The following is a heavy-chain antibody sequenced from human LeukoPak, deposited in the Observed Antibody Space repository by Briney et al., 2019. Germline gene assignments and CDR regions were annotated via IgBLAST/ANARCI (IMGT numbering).Heavy chain of an antibody. CDR1: GYTFTGYY. V-gene: IGHV1-2*02. CDR3: ARESVSLGPFDY. CDR2: INPNSGGT. Sequence: ASVKVSCKASGYTFTGYYMHWVRQAPGQGLEWMGWINPNSGGTNYAQKFQGRVTMTRDTSISTAYMELSRLRSDDTAGYYCARESVSLGPFDYWGQGTLVTVSS. J-gene: IGHJ4*02. D-gene: IGHD3-16*01.